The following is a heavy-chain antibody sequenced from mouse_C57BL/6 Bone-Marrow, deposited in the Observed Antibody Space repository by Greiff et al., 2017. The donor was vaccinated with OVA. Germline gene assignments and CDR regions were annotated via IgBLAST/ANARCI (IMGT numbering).Heavy chain of an antibody. CDR1: GFSLTSYG. Sequence: VKLVESGPGLVAPSQSLSITCTVSGFSLTSYGVDWVRQSPGKGLEWLGVIWGVGSTNYNSALKSRLSISKDNSKSQVFLKMNSLQTDDTAMYYCASYYGTWYFDVWGTGTTVTVSS. CDR2: IWGVGST. J-gene: IGHJ1*03. CDR3: ASYYGTWYFDV. V-gene: IGHV2-6*01. D-gene: IGHD1-1*01.